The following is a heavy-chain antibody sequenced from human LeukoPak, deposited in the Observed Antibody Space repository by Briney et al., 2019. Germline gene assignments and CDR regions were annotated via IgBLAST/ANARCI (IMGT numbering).Heavy chain of an antibody. CDR2: IYTSGST. D-gene: IGHD6-6*01. V-gene: IGHV4-4*08. CDR3: ARLWRYSTSREYYFDY. J-gene: IGHJ4*02. Sequence: SETLSLTCTVSGGSISSYYWSWIRQPPGKGLEWIGRIYTSGSTNYNPSLKSRVTISVDTFNNQFSLELTSVTATDTAVYFCARLWRYSTSREYYFDYWGQGTLVTVSS. CDR1: GGSISSYY.